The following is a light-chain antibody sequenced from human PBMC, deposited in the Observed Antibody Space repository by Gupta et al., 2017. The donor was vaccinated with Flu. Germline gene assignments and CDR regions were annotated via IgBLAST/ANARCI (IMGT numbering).Light chain of an antibody. CDR3: QQYDTVPYT. CDR1: QGITGY. CDR2: DSS. V-gene: IGKV1-33*01. Sequence: DIQMTQSPASLAASVGDRVTITCQASQGITGYLSWYQHKPGQAPKLLIYDSSNLETGVPSRFSGTGSGTHFSFTISSLQSEDIATYYCQQYDTVPYTFGQGTKLEIQ. J-gene: IGKJ2*01.